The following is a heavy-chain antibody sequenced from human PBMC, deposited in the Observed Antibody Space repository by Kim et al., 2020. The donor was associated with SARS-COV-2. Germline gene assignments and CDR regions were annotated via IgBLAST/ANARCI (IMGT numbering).Heavy chain of an antibody. V-gene: IGHV3-30-3*01. CDR1: GFTFSSYA. D-gene: IGHD3-16*01. CDR2: ISYDGGKK. Sequence: GGSLRLSCAASGFTFSSYAMHWVRQAPGKGLEWVAVISYDGGKKYYADSVKGRFTISRDNSKNTLYLQMNSLRAEDTAMYYCARGEEQMASPYFDYWGQGTLVTVSS. J-gene: IGHJ4*02. CDR3: ARGEEQMASPYFDY.